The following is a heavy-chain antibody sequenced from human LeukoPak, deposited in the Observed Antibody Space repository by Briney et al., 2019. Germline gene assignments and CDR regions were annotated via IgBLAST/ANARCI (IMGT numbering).Heavy chain of an antibody. Sequence: PGGSLRLSXAASGFTFSSYSMNWVRQAPGKGLEWVSSISSSSSYIYYADSVNGRFTISRDNAKNSLYLQMNSLRAEDTAVYYCASLNYYDSSGYYAFDXWGQGTMVTVSS. CDR3: ASLNYYDSSGYYAFDX. V-gene: IGHV3-21*01. J-gene: IGHJ3*02. D-gene: IGHD3-22*01. CDR1: GFTFSSYS. CDR2: ISSSSSYI.